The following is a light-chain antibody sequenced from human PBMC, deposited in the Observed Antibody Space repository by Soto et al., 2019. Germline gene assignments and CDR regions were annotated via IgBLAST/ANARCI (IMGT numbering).Light chain of an antibody. Sequence: QSALTQSASVSGSPGQSITISCTGTSSDVGGYNYVSWYQQHPGKAPKFIIYEVSNRPSGVSNRFSGSKSGNTASLTISGLQAEDEADYYCSSYTGSNTGVFGGGTKLTVL. CDR3: SSYTGSNTGV. V-gene: IGLV2-14*03. CDR1: SSDVGGYNY. CDR2: EVS. J-gene: IGLJ3*02.